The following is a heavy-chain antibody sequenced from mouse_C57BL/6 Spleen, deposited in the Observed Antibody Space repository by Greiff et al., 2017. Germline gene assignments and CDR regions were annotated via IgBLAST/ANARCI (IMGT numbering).Heavy chain of an antibody. CDR1: GYTFTSYW. Sequence: VQLQQSGAELVMPGASVKLSCKASGYTFTSYWMHWVKQRPGQGLEWIGEIDPSDSYTNYNQKFKGKSTLTVDKSSSTPYMQLSSLTSEDSAVCYSARSQVDRARDYWGQGTTVTVSS. V-gene: IGHV1-69*01. D-gene: IGHD1-1*01. J-gene: IGHJ4*01. CDR3: ARSQVDRARDY. CDR2: IDPSDSYT.